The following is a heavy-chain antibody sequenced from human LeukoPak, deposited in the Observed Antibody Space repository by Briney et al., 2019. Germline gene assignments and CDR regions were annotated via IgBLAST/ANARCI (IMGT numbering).Heavy chain of an antibody. J-gene: IGHJ4*02. CDR2: INHSGST. D-gene: IGHD3-22*01. CDR3: ARGRYYYDSSGYGPKYYFDY. CDR1: GGSFSGYY. Sequence: PSENLSLTCAVYGGSFSGYYWSWIRQPPGKGLEWIGEINHSGSTNYNPSLKSRVTISVDTSKNQFSLKLSSVTAADTAVYYCARGRYYYDSSGYGPKYYFDYWGQGTLVTVSS. V-gene: IGHV4-34*01.